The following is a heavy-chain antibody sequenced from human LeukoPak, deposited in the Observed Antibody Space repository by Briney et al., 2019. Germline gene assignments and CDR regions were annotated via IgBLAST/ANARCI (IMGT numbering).Heavy chain of an antibody. CDR1: GYTFTSYD. Sequence: ASVKVSCKPSGYTFTSYDINWVRQATGQGLEWMGWMNTNRGNTGYAQKFQGRVTMTRNTSISTAYMELSSLRSEDTAVYYGASGIAVAANLGYWGQGTLVTVSS. CDR2: MNTNRGNT. D-gene: IGHD6-19*01. CDR3: ASGIAVAANLGY. V-gene: IGHV1-8*01. J-gene: IGHJ4*02.